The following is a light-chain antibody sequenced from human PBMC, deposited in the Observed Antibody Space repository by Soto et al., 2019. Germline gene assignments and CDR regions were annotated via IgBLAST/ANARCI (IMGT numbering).Light chain of an antibody. CDR2: GAS. CDR1: QSFNSIY. Sequence: EIVLTQSPGTLSLSPGERATLSCRASQSFNSIYLAWYQQKPGQAPRLLIYGASSRATGIPDRFSGSGSGTDFTLTIGRLEPEDFAVYYCQQDGSSPYTFGQGTKVDIK. V-gene: IGKV3-20*01. J-gene: IGKJ2*01. CDR3: QQDGSSPYT.